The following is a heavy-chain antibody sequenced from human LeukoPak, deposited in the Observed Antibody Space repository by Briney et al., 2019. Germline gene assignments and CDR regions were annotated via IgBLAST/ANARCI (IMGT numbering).Heavy chain of an antibody. J-gene: IGHJ5*02. CDR2: INPNSGGT. CDR3: ARDGVDFWSGYNWLDP. CDR1: GYTFTGYY. V-gene: IGHV1-2*02. D-gene: IGHD3-3*01. Sequence: GASVKVSRKASGYTFTGYYMHWVRQAPGQGLEWMGWINPNSGGTNYALKFQGRVTVTRDASISTAYMELSSLRSDDTAVYYCARDGVDFWSGYNWLDPWGQGTLVTVSS.